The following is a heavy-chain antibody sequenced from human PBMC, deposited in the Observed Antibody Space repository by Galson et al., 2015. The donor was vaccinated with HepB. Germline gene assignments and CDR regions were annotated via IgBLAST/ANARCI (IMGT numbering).Heavy chain of an antibody. CDR2: IKSKTGGGTT. V-gene: IGHV3-15*07. CDR1: GFTFSNAW. Sequence: SLRLSCAASGFTFSNAWMNWVRQAPGKGLEWVGRIKSKTGGGTTDYAAPVKGRFTISRDDSKNTLYLQMNSLKTEDTAVYYCTTLGKGYFDWFRGDWFDPWGQGTLVTVSS. CDR3: TTLGKGYFDWFRGDWFDP. J-gene: IGHJ5*02. D-gene: IGHD3-9*01.